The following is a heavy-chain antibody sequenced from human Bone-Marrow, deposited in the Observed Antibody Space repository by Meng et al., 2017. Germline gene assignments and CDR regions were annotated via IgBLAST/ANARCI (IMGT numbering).Heavy chain of an antibody. D-gene: IGHD1-26*01. CDR3: ARDKIYVGATKDSGADFDL. V-gene: IGHV1-46*01. CDR1: GYTFTSYY. Sequence: ASVKVSCKASGYTFTSYYMHWVRQAPGQGPEWMGIINPSGGSTSYAQKFQGRVTMTRDTSTSTVYMELSSLRSEDTAVYYCARDKIYVGATKDSGADFDLWGRGTLVTVSS. CDR2: INPSGGST. J-gene: IGHJ2*01.